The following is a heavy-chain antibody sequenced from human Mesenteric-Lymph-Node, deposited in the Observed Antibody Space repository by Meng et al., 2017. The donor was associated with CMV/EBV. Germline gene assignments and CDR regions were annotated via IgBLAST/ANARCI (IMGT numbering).Heavy chain of an antibody. CDR3: ASGGSAAAATFDY. Sequence: SETLSLTCTVSGGSVSSGSYYWSWIRQPPGKGLEWIGEINHSGSTNYNPSLKSRVTISVDTSKNQFSLKLSSVTAADTAVYYCASGGSAAAATFDYWGQGTLVTVSS. D-gene: IGHD6-13*01. CDR2: INHSGST. CDR1: GGSVSSGSYY. J-gene: IGHJ4*02. V-gene: IGHV4-61*01.